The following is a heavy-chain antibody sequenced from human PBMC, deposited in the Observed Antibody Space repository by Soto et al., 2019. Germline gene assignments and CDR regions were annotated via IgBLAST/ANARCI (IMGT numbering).Heavy chain of an antibody. V-gene: IGHV4-34*01. CDR3: ARFGDFWSGYYMHSYYYYYMDV. Sequence: QVQLQQWGAGLLKPSETLSLTCAVYGGSFSGYYWSWIRQPPGKGLEWIGEINHSGSTNYNPSLKSGVTISVDTSKNQFSLKLSSVTAADTAVYYCARFGDFWSGYYMHSYYYYYMDVWGKGTTVTVSS. D-gene: IGHD3-3*01. J-gene: IGHJ6*03. CDR1: GGSFSGYY. CDR2: INHSGST.